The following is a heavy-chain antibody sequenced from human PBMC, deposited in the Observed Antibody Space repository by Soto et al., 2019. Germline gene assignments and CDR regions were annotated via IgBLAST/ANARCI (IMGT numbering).Heavy chain of an antibody. D-gene: IGHD3-10*01. CDR1: GGPISRSSYY. CDR2: IYYSGST. Sequence: PSLTCTVSGGPISRSSYYSGWIRQPQGKGLEWIGSIYYSGSTYYNPSLKSRVTISVDTSKDQFSLKLSSVTAADTAVYYCARHVLHGSGSYYPLYYYYFGMDVWGQGTTVTVSS. J-gene: IGHJ6*02. V-gene: IGHV4-39*01. CDR3: ARHVLHGSGSYYPLYYYYFGMDV.